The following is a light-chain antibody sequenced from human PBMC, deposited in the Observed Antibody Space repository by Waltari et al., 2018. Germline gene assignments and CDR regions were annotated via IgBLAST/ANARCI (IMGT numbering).Light chain of an antibody. V-gene: IGKV4-1*01. CDR1: PSFLYSSNNKNY. CDR3: QQYYTIPRT. J-gene: IGKJ4*01. CDR2: WAS. Sequence: DIVLTQSPDSLAVSLGERATLTCTSSPSFLYSSNNKNYLAWYQQKPGQPPKLLIDWASTRESGVPDRFSGSGSGTDFTLTISGLQAEDVAVYYCQQYYTIPRTFGGGTKVEIK.